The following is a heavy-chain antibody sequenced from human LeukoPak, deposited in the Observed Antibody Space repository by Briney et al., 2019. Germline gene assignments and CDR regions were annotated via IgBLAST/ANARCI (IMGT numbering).Heavy chain of an antibody. J-gene: IGHJ4*02. V-gene: IGHV1-69*05. CDR3: ASRYFDWSQFDY. D-gene: IGHD3-9*01. CDR2: IIPIFGTA. CDR1: GGTFSSYA. Sequence: GASVKVSCKASGGTFSSYAISWVRQAPGQGLEWMGGIIPIFGTANYAQKFQGRVTITTDESTSTAYMELSSLRSEDTAVYYCASRYFDWSQFDYWGQGTLVTVSS.